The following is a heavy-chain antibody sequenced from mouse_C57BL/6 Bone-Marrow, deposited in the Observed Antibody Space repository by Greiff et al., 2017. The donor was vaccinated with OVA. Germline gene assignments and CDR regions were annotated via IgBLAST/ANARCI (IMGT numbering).Heavy chain of an antibody. CDR1: GFSFNTYA. J-gene: IGHJ4*01. CDR2: IRSKSNNYAT. CDR3: VRDYGSTYYYAMDY. V-gene: IGHV10-1*01. Sequence: PVVASVGCLVQPKGSLKLSCAASGFSFNTYAMNWVRQAPGKGLEWVARIRSKSNNYATYYADSVKDRFTISRDDSESMLYLQMNNLKTEDTAMYYCVRDYGSTYYYAMDYWGQGTSVTVSS. D-gene: IGHD1-1*01.